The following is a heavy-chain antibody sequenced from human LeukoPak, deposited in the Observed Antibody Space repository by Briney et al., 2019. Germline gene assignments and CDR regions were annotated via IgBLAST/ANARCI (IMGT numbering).Heavy chain of an antibody. Sequence: SGPTLLKPPQTLTLTCTFSGFSLSNRGVGVCWIPQPPGKALEGLALSYWNDDKRYSPSLKSRLTITKDTSKNQVVLTMTNMDPVDTATYYCAHRVRGYSYGYWPYYFDYWGQGTLVTVSS. D-gene: IGHD5-18*01. CDR1: GFSLSNRGVG. CDR2: SYWNDDK. V-gene: IGHV2-5*01. J-gene: IGHJ4*02. CDR3: AHRVRGYSYGYWPYYFDY.